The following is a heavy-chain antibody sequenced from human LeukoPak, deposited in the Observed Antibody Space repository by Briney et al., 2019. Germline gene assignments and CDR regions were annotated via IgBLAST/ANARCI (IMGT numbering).Heavy chain of an antibody. J-gene: IGHJ4*02. CDR1: GLTFHHYA. Sequence: PGRSLRLSCAASGLTFHHYAIHWVRQVPGKGLEWVSGISWNSASIGYADSVKGRFTISRDNAKNSVYLQMNSLRAEDTAFYYCAKDKAPLYSGYDWDLDFWGQGTLVTVSS. CDR2: ISWNSASI. V-gene: IGHV3-9*01. D-gene: IGHD5-12*01. CDR3: AKDKAPLYSGYDWDLDF.